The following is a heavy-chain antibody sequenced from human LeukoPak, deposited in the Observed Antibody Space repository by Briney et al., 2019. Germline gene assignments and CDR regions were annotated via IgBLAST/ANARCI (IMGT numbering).Heavy chain of an antibody. D-gene: IGHD6-19*01. CDR1: GFTFSSYG. Sequence: PGRSLRLSCAASGFTFSSYGMYWVRQAPGKGLEWVVVISNDGSDKYYADSVKGRFTISRDSSKNTLYLQMNSLRAEDTAVYYCAKGYSTGWYGGVDYWGQGTLVTVSS. CDR3: AKGYSTGWYGGVDY. V-gene: IGHV3-30*18. CDR2: ISNDGSDK. J-gene: IGHJ4*02.